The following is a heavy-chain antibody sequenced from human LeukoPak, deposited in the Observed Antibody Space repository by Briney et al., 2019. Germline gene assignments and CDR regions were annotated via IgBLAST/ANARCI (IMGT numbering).Heavy chain of an antibody. V-gene: IGHV3-74*01. CDR3: ARTRYSSGWFDY. D-gene: IGHD6-19*01. CDR2: INSDGSST. Sequence: LGGSLRLSCAASGFTFSNYWMHWVRQAPGKGLVWVSRINSDGSSTSYADSVKGRFTISRDNAKNTLYLQMYSLRAEDTAVYYCARTRYSSGWFDYWGQGTLVTVSS. CDR1: GFTFSNYW. J-gene: IGHJ4*02.